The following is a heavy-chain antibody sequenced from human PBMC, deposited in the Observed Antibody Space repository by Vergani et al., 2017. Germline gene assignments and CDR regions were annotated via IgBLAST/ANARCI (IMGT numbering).Heavy chain of an antibody. CDR1: GFTFSNAW. V-gene: IGHV3-15*01. CDR3: TTEHVPWFGELLGDY. D-gene: IGHD3-10*01. Sequence: EVQLVESGGGLVKPGGSLRLSCAASGFTFSNAWMSWVRQAPGKGLEWVGRIKSKTDGGTTDYAAPVKGRFTISRDDSKNTLYLQMNSLKTEDTAVYYCTTEHVPWFGELLGDYWGQGTLVTVSS. J-gene: IGHJ4*02. CDR2: IKSKTDGGTT.